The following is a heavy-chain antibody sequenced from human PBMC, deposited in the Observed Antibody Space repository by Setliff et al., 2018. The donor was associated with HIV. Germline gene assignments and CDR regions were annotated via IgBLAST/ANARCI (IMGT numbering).Heavy chain of an antibody. CDR3: ARDPVITMMVGPKFYFDY. Sequence: SETLSLTCTVSGGSISSYYRSWIRQPAGKGLEWIGRIFSSGSTSYNSSLKSRVTMSVDTSKNQFSLRLTSVTAADTAVYYCARDPVITMMVGPKFYFDYWGQGIPVTVSS. D-gene: IGHD3-22*01. CDR2: IFSSGST. V-gene: IGHV4-4*07. CDR1: GGSISSYY. J-gene: IGHJ4*02.